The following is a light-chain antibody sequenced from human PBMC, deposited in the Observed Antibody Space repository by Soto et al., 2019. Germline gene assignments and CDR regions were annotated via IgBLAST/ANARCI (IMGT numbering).Light chain of an antibody. V-gene: IGKV3-20*01. CDR3: QQYGSSPPVT. Sequence: EIVLTQSPGTLSLSPGERATLSCRASQSVSSSYLAWYQQKPGQAPRLFIYGVSSRATGIPDRFSGSGSETDFTLTISRLEPEDFAVYYCQQYGSSPPVTFGQGTRLEIK. CDR1: QSVSSSY. J-gene: IGKJ5*01. CDR2: GVS.